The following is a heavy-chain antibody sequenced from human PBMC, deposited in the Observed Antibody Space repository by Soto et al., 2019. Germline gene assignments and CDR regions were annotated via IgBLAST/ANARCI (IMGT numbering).Heavy chain of an antibody. Sequence: PSETLSLTCTVSGGSVSGYYWSWNRQVPGKGLEWIGYMYYRGNTNYNPSLKSRVSISLDTPNNQFSLKLSSVTPADTAVYYCEREGAGRATLDIWGLGTMVTFSS. V-gene: IGHV4-59*02. CDR3: EREGAGRATLDI. J-gene: IGHJ3*02. CDR2: MYYRGNT. CDR1: GGSVSGYY. D-gene: IGHD1-26*01.